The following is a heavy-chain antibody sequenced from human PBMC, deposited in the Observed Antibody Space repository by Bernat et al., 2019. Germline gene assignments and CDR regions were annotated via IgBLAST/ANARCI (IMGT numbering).Heavy chain of an antibody. CDR3: ARGIVATGYYFDY. CDR1: GGPISSGGYY. CDR2: IYYSGST. J-gene: IGHJ4*02. D-gene: IGHD5-12*01. V-gene: IGHV4-31*03. Sequence: QVQLQESGPGLVKPSQNLSLTCTVSGGPISSGGYYWSWIRQHPGKGLEWIGYIYYSGSTYYNPSVKSRVTISVDTSKNQLSLKLSSVSAADTAVYYCARGIVATGYYFDYWGQGTLVTVSS.